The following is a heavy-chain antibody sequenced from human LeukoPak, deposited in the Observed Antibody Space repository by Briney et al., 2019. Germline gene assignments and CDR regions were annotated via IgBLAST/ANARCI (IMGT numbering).Heavy chain of an antibody. CDR2: VYPGDSDT. D-gene: IGHD3-22*01. CDR1: GYRSINYW. Sequence: GESLKISCKGSGYRSINYWIAWVRQLPGKGLEWMGTVYPGDSDTRYSPSFQGQVTFSADKSITTAYLQWDSLQASDTAMYYCASSQYYYDSSGHLFHYWGQGTLVTVSS. J-gene: IGHJ4*02. CDR3: ASSQYYYDSSGHLFHY. V-gene: IGHV5-51*01.